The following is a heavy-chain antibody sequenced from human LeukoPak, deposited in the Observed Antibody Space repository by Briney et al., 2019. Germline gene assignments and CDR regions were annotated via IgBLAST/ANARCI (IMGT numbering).Heavy chain of an antibody. CDR2: IKEDGTEK. CDR1: GFTFSSYW. D-gene: IGHD3-10*01. Sequence: PGGSLRLSCETSGFTFSSYWMTWVRQAPGKGLEWVANIKEDGTEKYYVDSVKGRFTISRDNARNSLYLQMNSLRAEDTAVYYCARMAVVRGPVGLDVWGQGTTVTVSS. CDR3: ARMAVVRGPVGLDV. V-gene: IGHV3-7*05. J-gene: IGHJ6*02.